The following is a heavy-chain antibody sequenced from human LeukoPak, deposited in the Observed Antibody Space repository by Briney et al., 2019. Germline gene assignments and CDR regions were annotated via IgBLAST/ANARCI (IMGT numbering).Heavy chain of an antibody. J-gene: IGHJ4*02. CDR3: VRDGYSSGWAFDY. Sequence: GESLKISCKGSGYSLTNNWIGWVRQMPGKGLEWMGIIYPGDSDTTYSPSFQGQVTISADKSISTAYLQWSSLKASDTAMYYCVRDGYSSGWAFDYWGQGTLVTVSS. CDR2: IYPGDSDT. CDR1: GYSLTNNW. V-gene: IGHV5-51*01. D-gene: IGHD6-19*01.